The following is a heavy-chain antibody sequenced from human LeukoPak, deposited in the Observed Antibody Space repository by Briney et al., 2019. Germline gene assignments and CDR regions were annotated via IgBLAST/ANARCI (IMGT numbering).Heavy chain of an antibody. CDR3: ARDGPYIGGSLDY. CDR2: ISSSSSTI. J-gene: IGHJ4*02. Sequence: PGGSLRLSCAASGFTFSSYSMNWVRQAPGKGLEWVSYISSSSSTIYYADSVKGRFTISRDNAKNSLYLQMNSLRAEDTAVYYCARDGPYIGGSLDYWGQGTLVTVSS. V-gene: IGHV3-48*01. D-gene: IGHD3-10*01. CDR1: GFTFSSYS.